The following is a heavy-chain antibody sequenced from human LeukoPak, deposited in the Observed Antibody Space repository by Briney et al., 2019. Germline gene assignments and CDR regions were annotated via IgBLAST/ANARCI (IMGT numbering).Heavy chain of an antibody. D-gene: IGHD5-24*01. CDR1: GLTFSDYS. Sequence: GGSLRPSCAASGLTFSDYSMTWVRQAPGKGLFWVSGISAGGGSTYYADSVKGRFTISRDNSRNPLYLQMNSLRAEDTAVYYCAKDADGPEYWGQGTLVTVSS. J-gene: IGHJ4*02. CDR2: ISAGGGST. V-gene: IGHV3-23*01. CDR3: AKDADGPEY.